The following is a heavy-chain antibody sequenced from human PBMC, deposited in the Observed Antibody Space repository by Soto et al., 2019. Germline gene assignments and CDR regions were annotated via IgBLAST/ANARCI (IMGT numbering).Heavy chain of an antibody. V-gene: IGHV4-4*02. CDR3: ARKDYGDGGFFDF. CDR1: GFSISSSSW. J-gene: IGHJ4*02. CDR2: IYHSGST. D-gene: IGHD4-17*01. Sequence: QVQLQESGPGLVKPSGTLSLSCAVSGFSISSSSWWSWVRQPPGKGLEWIGEIYHSGSTNYKPSLKSRVTVSVDESKNQCSLKLISVTAADTAGYYCARKDYGDGGFFDFWGQGNLVTVSS.